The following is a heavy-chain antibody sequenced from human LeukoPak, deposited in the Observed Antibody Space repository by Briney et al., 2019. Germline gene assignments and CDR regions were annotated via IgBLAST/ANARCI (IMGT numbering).Heavy chain of an antibody. J-gene: IGHJ6*02. CDR2: IYYSGST. V-gene: IGHV4-39*01. Sequence: PSETLSLTCTVSGGSIRSSSYYLGWIRQPPGKGLEWIGAIYYSGSTYFNPSLKSRVTISIDTSKNQFSLKLSSVTAADTAVYYCGSLLAVVTSYYYYGMDVWGQGTTVTVSS. CDR3: GSLLAVVTSYYYYGMDV. CDR1: GGSIRSSSYY. D-gene: IGHD4-23*01.